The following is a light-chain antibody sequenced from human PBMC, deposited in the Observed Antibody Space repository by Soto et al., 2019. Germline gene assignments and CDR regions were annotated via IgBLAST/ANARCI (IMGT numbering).Light chain of an antibody. J-gene: IGKJ1*01. V-gene: IGKV3-20*01. Sequence: PGERVTLSCRTSQNLSSGYLAWYRQKPGQAPRILIYAASSRATGIPDRFIGSGSGTDFTLTISRLEPEDFAVYYCQQYDTSPRTFGRGTKVE. CDR3: QQYDTSPRT. CDR1: QNLSSGY. CDR2: AAS.